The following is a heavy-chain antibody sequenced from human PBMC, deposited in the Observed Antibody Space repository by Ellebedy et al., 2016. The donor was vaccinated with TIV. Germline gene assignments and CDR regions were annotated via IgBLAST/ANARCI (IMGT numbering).Heavy chain of an antibody. CDR3: ANLHPAAAGRGRRS. D-gene: IGHD6-25*01. Sequence: GESLKISCAASGFSFSSYAMSWVRQAPGKGLEWVSGIFGSGGSRYADSVKGRFIIYRDNSKSTLDLQMSSLRAEDTAVYYCANLHPAAAGRGRRSWGQGTLVTVSS. V-gene: IGHV3-23*01. CDR2: IFGSGGSR. J-gene: IGHJ4*02. CDR1: GFSFSSYA.